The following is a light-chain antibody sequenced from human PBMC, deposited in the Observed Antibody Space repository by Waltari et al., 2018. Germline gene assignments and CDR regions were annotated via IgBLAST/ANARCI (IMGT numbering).Light chain of an antibody. Sequence: DIQMTQSPSTLSASVGDRVTITCRASQSISSWLAWYQQKPGKAPKLLIYDASSLESGVPSRFSGSGSGTDFTLTISSLQAEDVAVYYCQQYFGLPLTFGGGTKLEIK. CDR2: DAS. CDR1: QSISSW. CDR3: QQYFGLPLT. J-gene: IGKJ4*01. V-gene: IGKV1-5*01.